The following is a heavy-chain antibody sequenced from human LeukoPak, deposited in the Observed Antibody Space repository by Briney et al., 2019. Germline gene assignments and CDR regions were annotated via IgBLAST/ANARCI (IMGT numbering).Heavy chain of an antibody. D-gene: IGHD2/OR15-2a*01. Sequence: PSETLSLTCTVSGGSISSSSYYWGWIRQPPGKGLEWIGSIYYSGSTYYNPSLKSRVTISVDTSKYQFSLKLSSVTAADTAVYYCAREERSTTVSSKGYYYYGMDVWGQGTTVTVSS. CDR3: AREERSTTVSSKGYYYYGMDV. V-gene: IGHV4-39*07. CDR2: IYYSGST. J-gene: IGHJ6*02. CDR1: GGSISSSSYY.